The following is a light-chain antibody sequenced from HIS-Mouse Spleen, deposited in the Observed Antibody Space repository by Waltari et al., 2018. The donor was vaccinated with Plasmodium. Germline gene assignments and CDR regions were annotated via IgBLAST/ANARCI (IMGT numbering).Light chain of an antibody. CDR1: ALPKKY. J-gene: IGLJ3*02. CDR3: YSTDSSGNHRV. V-gene: IGLV3-10*01. CDR2: EDS. Sequence: SYELTLPPSASVSPGQTARITCSGDALPKKYAYWYQQKSGQAPVLVIYEDSKRPSGIPERFSGSSSGTMATLTISGAQVEDEADYYCYSTDSSGNHRVFGGGTKLTVL.